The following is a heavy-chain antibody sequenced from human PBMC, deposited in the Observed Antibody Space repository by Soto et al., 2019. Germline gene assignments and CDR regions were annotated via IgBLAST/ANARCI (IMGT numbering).Heavy chain of an antibody. D-gene: IGHD4-4*01. Sequence: PSETLSLTCAVYGGSFSGYYWSWIRQPPGKGLEWIGEVNHSGSTNYNPSLRSRVTISVDTSKNQFSLQWGSLKASDSALYYCARGKYSSPRGGLDVWGQGTPVTVSS. V-gene: IGHV4-34*01. CDR2: VNHSGST. J-gene: IGHJ6*02. CDR1: GGSFSGYY. CDR3: ARGKYSSPRGGLDV.